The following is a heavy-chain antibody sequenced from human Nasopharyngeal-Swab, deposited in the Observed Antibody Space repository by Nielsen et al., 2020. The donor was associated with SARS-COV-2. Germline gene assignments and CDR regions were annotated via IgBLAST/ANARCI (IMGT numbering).Heavy chain of an antibody. D-gene: IGHD6-19*01. J-gene: IGHJ6*02. V-gene: IGHV3-23*01. CDR3: AKDLAVAGTGDYYYYYGTDV. CDR1: GFTFSSYA. CDR2: ISGSGGST. Sequence: GGSLRLSCAASGFTFSSYAMSWVRQAPGKGLERVSAISGSGGSTYYADSVKGRFTISRDNSKNTLYLQMNSLRAEDTAVYYCAKDLAVAGTGDYYYYYGTDVWGQGTTVTVSS.